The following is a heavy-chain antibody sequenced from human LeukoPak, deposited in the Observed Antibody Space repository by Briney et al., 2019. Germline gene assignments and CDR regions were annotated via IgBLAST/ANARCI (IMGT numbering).Heavy chain of an antibody. CDR3: VKHVVYGDGLWASPLDY. D-gene: IGHD4-17*01. J-gene: IGHJ4*02. CDR2: ISSSGGST. Sequence: GGSLRLSCSASGFTFSTYAMHWVRQAPEKGLEYVSAISSSGGSTYYADSVKGRFTISRDNSQNTLYLQMSSLRTEDTALYHCVKHVVYGDGLWASPLDYWGQGTLVTVSS. V-gene: IGHV3-64D*06. CDR1: GFTFSTYA.